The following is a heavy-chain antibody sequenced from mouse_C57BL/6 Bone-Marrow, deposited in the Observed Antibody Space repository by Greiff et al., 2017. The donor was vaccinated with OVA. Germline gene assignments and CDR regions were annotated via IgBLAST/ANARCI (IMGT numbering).Heavy chain of an antibody. J-gene: IGHJ2*01. CDR3: ATFYYGNFDY. V-gene: IGHV1-39*01. CDR1: GYSFTDYN. CDR2: INPNYGTT. D-gene: IGHD2-1*01. Sequence: VHVKQSGPELVKPGASVKISCKASGYSFTDYNMNWVKQSNGKSLEWIGVINPNYGTTSYNQKFKGKATLTVDQSSSTAYMQLNSLTSEDSAVYYCATFYYGNFDYWGQGTTLTVSS.